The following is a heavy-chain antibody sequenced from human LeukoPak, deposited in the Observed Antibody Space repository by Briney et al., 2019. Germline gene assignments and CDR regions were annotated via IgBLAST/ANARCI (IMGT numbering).Heavy chain of an antibody. CDR2: INHSGST. V-gene: IGHV4-34*01. J-gene: IGHJ5*02. CDR3: ARPLGAKAGYCSGGSRGGRCWFDP. Sequence: SGTLSLTCAVYGESFRGYYGSWIRQPPGKGLEWIGEINHSGSTNYNPSLKSRVTISVDTSKNQFSLKLSSVTAADTAVYYCARPLGAKAGYCSGGSRGGRCWFDPWGQGTLVTVSS. D-gene: IGHD2-15*01. CDR1: GESFRGYY.